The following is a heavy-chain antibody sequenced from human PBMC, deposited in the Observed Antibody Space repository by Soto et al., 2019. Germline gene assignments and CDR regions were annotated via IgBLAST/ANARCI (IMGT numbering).Heavy chain of an antibody. J-gene: IGHJ4*02. Sequence: QVQLQESGPGLVKPSETLSLTCTVSGGSVSSGSYYWSWIRQPPGKGLEWIVYIYYSGSTNYNPSLKSRVTISVDTSKKQFSLKLSSVTAADTAVYYCAREPAAWFGELLYPYYFDYWGQGTLVTVSS. D-gene: IGHD3-10*01. CDR1: GGSVSSGSYY. V-gene: IGHV4-61*01. CDR2: IYYSGST. CDR3: AREPAAWFGELLYPYYFDY.